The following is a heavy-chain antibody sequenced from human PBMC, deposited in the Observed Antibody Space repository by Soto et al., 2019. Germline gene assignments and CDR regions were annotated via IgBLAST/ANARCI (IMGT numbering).Heavy chain of an antibody. V-gene: IGHV3-7*01. CDR2: IKQDGSEK. J-gene: IGHJ4*02. D-gene: IGHD3-9*01. CDR3: ARDSNILTGYPFDY. CDR1: RVSVYISW. Sequence: PWCCPELACASCRVSVYISWMSGVRQAPGKGLEWVANIKQDGSEKYYVDSVKGRFTISRDNAKNSLYLQMNSLRAEDTAVYYCARDSNILTGYPFDYWGQGTLVTVSS.